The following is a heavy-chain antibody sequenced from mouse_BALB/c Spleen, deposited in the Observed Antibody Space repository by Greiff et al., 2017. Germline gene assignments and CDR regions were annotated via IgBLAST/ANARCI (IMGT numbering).Heavy chain of an antibody. J-gene: IGHJ4*01. CDR2: IYPGGGYT. Sequence: QVQLQQSGAELVRPGPSVKISCKASGYTFTNYWLGWVKQRPGHGLEWIGDIYPGGGYTNYNEKFKGKATLTADTSSSTAYMQLSSLTSEDSAVYFCARPITTVGYYAMDYWGQGTSVTVSS. CDR3: ARPITTVGYYAMDY. CDR1: GYTFTNYW. D-gene: IGHD1-1*01. V-gene: IGHV1-63*02.